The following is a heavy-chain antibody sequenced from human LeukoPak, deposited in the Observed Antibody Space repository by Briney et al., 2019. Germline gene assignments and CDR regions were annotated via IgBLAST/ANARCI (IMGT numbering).Heavy chain of an antibody. J-gene: IGHJ4*02. CDR2: IYYSGST. D-gene: IGHD4-17*01. CDR3: ARAHRDGDLPPMVYY. V-gene: IGHV4-30-4*01. CDR1: GGSISSGDYY. Sequence: PSETLSLTCTVSGGSISSGDYYWRWIRQPPGKGLEWIGYIYYSGSTYYNPSLKSRVTISVDTSKNQFSLKLSSVTAADTAVYYCARAHRDGDLPPMVYYWGQGTLVTVSS.